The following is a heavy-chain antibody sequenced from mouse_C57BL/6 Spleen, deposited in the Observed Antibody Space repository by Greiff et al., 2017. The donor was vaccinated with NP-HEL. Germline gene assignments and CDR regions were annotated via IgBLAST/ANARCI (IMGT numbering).Heavy chain of an antibody. CDR2: ISSGGDYI. J-gene: IGHJ1*03. V-gene: IGHV5-9-1*02. CDR3: TRSGITTVVATRWYFDV. CDR1: GFTFSSYA. Sequence: EVKLMESGEGLVKPGGSLKLSCAASGFTFSSYAMSWVRQTPEKRLEWVAYISSGGDYIYYAGTVKGRFTISSDNARNTLYIQMRRLKSEDTDIYYCTRSGITTVVATRWYFDVWGTGTTVTVSS. D-gene: IGHD1-1*01.